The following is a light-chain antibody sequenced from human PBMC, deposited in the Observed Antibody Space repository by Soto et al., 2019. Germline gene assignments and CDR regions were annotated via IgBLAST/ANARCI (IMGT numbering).Light chain of an antibody. CDR1: SSVVGSYNL. Sequence: QSVLTQPASVSGSPGQSITISCTGTSSVVGSYNLVSWYQQHPGKAPKLMIYEGSKRPSGVSNRFSGSKSGNTASLTISGLQAEDEADYYCCSYAGSSLYVFGTGTKVTV. CDR2: EGS. J-gene: IGLJ1*01. CDR3: CSYAGSSLYV. V-gene: IGLV2-23*01.